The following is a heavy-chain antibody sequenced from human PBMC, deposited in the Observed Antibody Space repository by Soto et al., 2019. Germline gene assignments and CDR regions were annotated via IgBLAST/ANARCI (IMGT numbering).Heavy chain of an antibody. D-gene: IGHD3-10*01. CDR2: IYYSGST. V-gene: IGHV4-39*01. CDR1: GGSISSSSYY. CDR3: ARGELLWFGEFLNTGIYYYYGMDV. Sequence: PSETLSLTCTVSGGSISSSSYYWGWIRQPPGKGLEWIGSIYYSGSTYYNPSLKSRVTISVDTSKNQFSLKLSSVTAADTAVYYCARGELLWFGEFLNTGIYYYYGMDVWGQGTTVTVS. J-gene: IGHJ6*02.